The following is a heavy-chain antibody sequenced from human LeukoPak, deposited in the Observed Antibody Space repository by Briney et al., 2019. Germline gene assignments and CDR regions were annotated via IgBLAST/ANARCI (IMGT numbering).Heavy chain of an antibody. J-gene: IGHJ4*02. CDR3: ARIVEMATKFTFDY. V-gene: IGHV3-21*04. CDR2: ISSSSSYI. D-gene: IGHD5-24*01. Sequence: GGSLRLSCAASGFTFSSYSMNWVRQAPGKGLEWVSSISSSSSYIYYADSVKGRFTISRDNAKNSLYLQMNSLRAEDTAVYYCARIVEMATKFTFDYWGQGTLVTVSS. CDR1: GFTFSSYS.